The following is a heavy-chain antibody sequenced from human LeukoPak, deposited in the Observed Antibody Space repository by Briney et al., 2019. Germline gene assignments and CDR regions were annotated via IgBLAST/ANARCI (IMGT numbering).Heavy chain of an antibody. CDR1: GFTFSSYA. V-gene: IGHV3-23*01. CDR3: AKGGYGDYVFSWPEPQDV. Sequence: GGSLRLSCAASGFTFSSYAMSWVRQAPGKGLGWVSAISGSGGSTYYADSVKGRFTISRDNSKNTLYLQMNSLRAEDTAVYYCAKGGYGDYVFSWPEPQDVWGQGTTVTVSS. CDR2: ISGSGGST. J-gene: IGHJ6*02. D-gene: IGHD4-17*01.